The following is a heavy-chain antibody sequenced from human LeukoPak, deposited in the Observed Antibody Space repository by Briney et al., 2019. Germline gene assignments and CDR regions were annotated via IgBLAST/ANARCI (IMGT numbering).Heavy chain of an antibody. CDR3: ARAEQGGY. Sequence: GGSLRLSCAASGFTFSSYTMHWVRQAPGKGLEWVAVISNDGSNKYYADSVKGRFTISRDNTKNTLYLQMNSLRAEDTAVYYCARAEQGGYWGQGTLVTVSS. CDR2: ISNDGSNK. D-gene: IGHD3-16*01. CDR1: GFTFSSYT. J-gene: IGHJ4*02. V-gene: IGHV3-30*04.